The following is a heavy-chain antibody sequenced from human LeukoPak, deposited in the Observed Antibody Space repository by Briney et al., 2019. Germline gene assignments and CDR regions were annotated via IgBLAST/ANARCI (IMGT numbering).Heavy chain of an antibody. CDR3: ARGGHGYSSGWLFDY. CDR1: GGSFSGYY. D-gene: IGHD6-19*01. CDR2: INHSGST. Sequence: PSETLSLTCAVYGGSFSGYYWSWIRQPPGKGLEWTGEINHSGSTNYNPSLKSRVTISVDASKNQFSLKLSSVTAADTAVYYCARGGHGYSSGWLFDYWGQGTLVTVSS. J-gene: IGHJ4*02. V-gene: IGHV4-34*01.